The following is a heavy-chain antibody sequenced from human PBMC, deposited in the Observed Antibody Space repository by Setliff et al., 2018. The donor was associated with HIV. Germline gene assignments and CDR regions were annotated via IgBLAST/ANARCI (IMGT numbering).Heavy chain of an antibody. CDR2: IYYTGGT. V-gene: IGHV4-59*01. CDR1: GGPISGY. J-gene: IGHJ4*02. Sequence: PSETLSLTCAVSGGPISGYWSWIRQPPGRELEWIGYIYYTGGTNYNPSLNSRVTMSIDLSNNHLSLKLRSVTTADTAIYYCVGGQKWLAFDSWGQGTLVTVSS. CDR3: VGGQKWLAFDS. D-gene: IGHD5-18*01.